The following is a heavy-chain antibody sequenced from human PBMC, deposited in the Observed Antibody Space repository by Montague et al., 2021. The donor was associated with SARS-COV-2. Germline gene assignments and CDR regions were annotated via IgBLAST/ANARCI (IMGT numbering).Heavy chain of an antibody. J-gene: IGHJ4*02. D-gene: IGHD6-13*01. Sequence: SLRLSCAASGFTFSSYAMSWVRQAPGKGLEWVPGISDSGVYTYDADSVKGRFTISRDNSKNTLYLQMNSLRAEDTAVYYCASHPGYSSSWWGQGTLVIVSS. CDR2: ISDSGVYT. CDR1: GFTFSSYA. CDR3: ASHPGYSSSW. V-gene: IGHV3-23*01.